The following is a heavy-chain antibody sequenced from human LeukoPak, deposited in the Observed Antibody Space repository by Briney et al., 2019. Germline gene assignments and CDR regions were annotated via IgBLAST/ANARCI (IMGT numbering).Heavy chain of an antibody. Sequence: SETLSLTCTVSGGSISSGGYYWSWIRQHPGKGLEWIGYIYYSGSTYYNPSLKSRVTISVDTSKNQFSLKLSSVTAADTAVHYCARRVYDILTGHLNWFDPWGQGTLVTVSS. CDR1: GGSISSGGYY. J-gene: IGHJ5*02. CDR3: ARRVYDILTGHLNWFDP. D-gene: IGHD3-9*01. CDR2: IYYSGST. V-gene: IGHV4-31*03.